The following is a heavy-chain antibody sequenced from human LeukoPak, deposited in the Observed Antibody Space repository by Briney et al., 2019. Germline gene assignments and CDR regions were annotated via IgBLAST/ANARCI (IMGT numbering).Heavy chain of an antibody. J-gene: IGHJ4*02. D-gene: IGHD4-23*01. CDR3: ARYYGGNSNFDY. Sequence: SETLSLTCTVAGGSISSGAHYWSWVRQPPGKGLEWIGYISYSGSTYYNPSLKSRVTISIDTSKSQFSLKLSSVTAADTAVYYCARYYGGNSNFDYWGQGTLVTVSS. CDR1: GGSISSGAHY. CDR2: ISYSGST. V-gene: IGHV4-30-4*01.